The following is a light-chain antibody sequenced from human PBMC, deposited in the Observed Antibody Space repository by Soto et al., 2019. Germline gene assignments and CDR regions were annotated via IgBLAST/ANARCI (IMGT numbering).Light chain of an antibody. V-gene: IGKV1-9*01. CDR2: DAS. Sequence: DIPLTQSPSFLSASVGDRVTITCRASQGISSYLAWYQQKPGKAPKLLIYDASTLQSGVPSRFSGSGSGTEFTLTISSLQPEDFATYYCQQLNSYPPEFGQGTKVEIK. CDR1: QGISSY. CDR3: QQLNSYPPE. J-gene: IGKJ1*01.